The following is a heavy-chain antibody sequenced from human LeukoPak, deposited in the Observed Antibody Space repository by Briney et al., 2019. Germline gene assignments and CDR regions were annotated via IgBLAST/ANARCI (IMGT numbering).Heavy chain of an antibody. J-gene: IGHJ4*02. CDR3: ASGLTAMLTAEGGFDY. CDR2: ISGSGGST. V-gene: IGHV3-23*01. D-gene: IGHD5-18*01. CDR1: GFTFSSYA. Sequence: GGSLRLSCAASGFTFSSYAMSWVCQAPGKGLEWVSAISGSGGSTYYADSVKGRFTISRDNRKNSLYLQMNSLRVEDTAVYFCASGLTAMLTAEGGFDYWGQGTLVTVSS.